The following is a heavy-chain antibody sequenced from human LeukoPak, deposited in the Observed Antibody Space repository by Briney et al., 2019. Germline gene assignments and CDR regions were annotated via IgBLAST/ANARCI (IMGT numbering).Heavy chain of an antibody. CDR2: IYSSGST. V-gene: IGHV4-39*07. D-gene: IGHD6-19*01. Sequence: PSETLSLTCTVSGGSISSSSYYWGWIRQPPGKGLEWIGSIYSSGSTYYNPSLKSRVTISVDTSKNQFSLKLSSVTAADTAVYYCASGIAVAPYYFDCWGQGTLVTVSS. J-gene: IGHJ4*02. CDR3: ASGIAVAPYYFDC. CDR1: GGSISSSSYY.